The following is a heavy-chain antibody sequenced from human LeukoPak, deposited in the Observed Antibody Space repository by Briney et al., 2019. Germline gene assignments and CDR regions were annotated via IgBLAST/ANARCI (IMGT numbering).Heavy chain of an antibody. J-gene: IGHJ5*02. D-gene: IGHD3-16*01. CDR2: IYHSEST. V-gene: IGHV4-30-2*01. Sequence: SQTLSLTCAVSGGSISSGGYSWSWIRQPPGKGLEWIGYIYHSESTYYNPSLKSRVTISVDRSKNQFSLKLGSVTAADTAVYYCARHVSNWFDPWGQGTLVTVSS. CDR3: ARHVSNWFDP. CDR1: GGSISSGGYS.